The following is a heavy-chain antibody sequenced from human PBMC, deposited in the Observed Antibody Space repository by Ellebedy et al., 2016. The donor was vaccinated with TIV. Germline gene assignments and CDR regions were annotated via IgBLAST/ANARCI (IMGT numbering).Heavy chain of an antibody. CDR1: GFTFSSYA. V-gene: IGHV3-23*01. CDR2: ISGSGGST. J-gene: IGHJ2*01. CDR3: AKFGQGNQAHWYFDL. Sequence: GESLKISCAASGFTFSSYAMSWVRQAPGKGLEWVSAISGSGGSTYYADSVKGRFTISRDNSKNTLYLQMNSLRAEDTAVYYCAKFGQGNQAHWYFDLWGRGTLVTVSS. D-gene: IGHD1-14*01.